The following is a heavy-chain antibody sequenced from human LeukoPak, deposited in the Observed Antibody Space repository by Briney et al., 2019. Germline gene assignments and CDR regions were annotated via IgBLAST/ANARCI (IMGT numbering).Heavy chain of an antibody. J-gene: IGHJ4*02. CDR1: GGSISSGGYS. CDR2: IYYSGST. D-gene: IGHD6-13*01. V-gene: IGHV4-31*03. Sequence: SETLSLTCTVSGGSISSGGYSWSWIRQHPGKGLEWIGYIYYSGSTYYNPSLKSRVTISVDTSENQFSLKLSSVTAADTAVYYCARDIAATFWGQGTLVTVSS. CDR3: ARDIAATF.